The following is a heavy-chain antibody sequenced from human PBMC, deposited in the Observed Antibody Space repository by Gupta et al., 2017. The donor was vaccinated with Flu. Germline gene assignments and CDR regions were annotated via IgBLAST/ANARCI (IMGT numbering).Heavy chain of an antibody. J-gene: IGHJ4*02. V-gene: IGHV3-23*04. CDR1: GFTFSNYA. CDR3: ADRCWVHKAGIES. D-gene: IGHD1-1*01. CDR2: LGGRADGT. Sequence: EVQLVESGGALVQPGGSLRLSFAASGFTFSNYAMNWVRQAPGKGLEWVSRLGGRADGTSYSVAVKGRFTISRDNSNNTLDLQTTSLRDADTAMYDCADRCWVHKAGIESWGQGALVSVSS.